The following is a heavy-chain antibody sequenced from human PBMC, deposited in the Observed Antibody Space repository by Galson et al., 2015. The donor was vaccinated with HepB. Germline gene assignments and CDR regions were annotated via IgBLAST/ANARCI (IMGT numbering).Heavy chain of an antibody. D-gene: IGHD3-9*01. V-gene: IGHV3-23*01. J-gene: IGHJ4*02. CDR1: GFTFSNYA. CDR2: IRGSGGST. CDR3: AKGKYYDVLTGFYPFDY. Sequence: SLRLSCAASGFTFSNYAMSWVRQVPGTGLEWVSAIRGSGGSTYYADSVKGRFTISRDNSKNTLYMQMNSLRAEDTAVYYCAKGKYYDVLTGFYPFDYWGQGNLVTVST.